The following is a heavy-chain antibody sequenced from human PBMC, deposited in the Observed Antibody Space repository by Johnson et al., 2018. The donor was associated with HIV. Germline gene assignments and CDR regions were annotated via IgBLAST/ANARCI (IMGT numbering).Heavy chain of an antibody. CDR1: GFSLSSYA. CDR3: AKGVITMIVVATDAFDI. Sequence: QVQLVESGGGVVQPGRSLRLSCAASGFSLSSYAMHWVRQAPGKGLEWVAIISYDGSNKYYADSVKGRFTISRDSSKNTLYLQMNSLRAEDTAVYYCAKGVITMIVVATDAFDIWGQGTMVTVSS. V-gene: IGHV3-30-3*01. D-gene: IGHD3-22*01. CDR2: ISYDGSNK. J-gene: IGHJ3*02.